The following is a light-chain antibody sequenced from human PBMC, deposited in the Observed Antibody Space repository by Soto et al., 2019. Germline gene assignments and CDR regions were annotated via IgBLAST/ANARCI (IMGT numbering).Light chain of an antibody. Sequence: EIVMTQSPATLSLSPGERATLSCRASQTVSSNLAWYQQKPGQAPRLLIHGASTRATGVPARFSGSGSGTEFTLTISSLQSEDFAVYYCQQYHNWPPQYTFGQRTKLQIK. CDR1: QTVSSN. CDR2: GAS. J-gene: IGKJ2*01. V-gene: IGKV3-15*01. CDR3: QQYHNWPPQYT.